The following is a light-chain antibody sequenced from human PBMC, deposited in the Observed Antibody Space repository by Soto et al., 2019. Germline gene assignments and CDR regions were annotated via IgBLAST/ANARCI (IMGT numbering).Light chain of an antibody. CDR3: QQYNSYLT. V-gene: IGKV1-5*01. CDR2: DAS. Sequence: DIQMTQSPSTLSASVGNRVTITCRASQSISSWLAWYQQKPGKAPKLLNYDASSLESGVPSRFSGSGSGTEFSHTISSLQPDDFATYYCQQYNSYLTFGGGTKVEIK. J-gene: IGKJ4*01. CDR1: QSISSW.